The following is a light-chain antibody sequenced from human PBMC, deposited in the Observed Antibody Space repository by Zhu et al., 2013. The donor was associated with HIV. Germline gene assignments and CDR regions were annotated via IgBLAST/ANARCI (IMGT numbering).Light chain of an antibody. V-gene: IGKV3-20*01. CDR3: QQNDSSSLT. CDR2: GAS. CDR1: QSLGSN. J-gene: IGKJ4*01. Sequence: IVLTQSPDTLSLSPGERATLSCRASQSLGSNLAWYQQKPGQAPRLLIYGASSRATGIPDRFSGSGSGTDFTLSISRLDPEDFAVYYCQQNDSSSLTFGGGTTVEIK.